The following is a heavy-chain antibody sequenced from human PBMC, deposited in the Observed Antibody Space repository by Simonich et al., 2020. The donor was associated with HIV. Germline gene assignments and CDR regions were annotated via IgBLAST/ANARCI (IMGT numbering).Heavy chain of an antibody. J-gene: IGHJ4*02. CDR2: ADPEDGES. Sequence: AQLVQSGAEVKKPGSSVKVSCKASGGTFSSHAISWVRQAPGQGLEWMARADPEDGESIYAEKCKGRGTKTADTSTDTAYMELSSLRSDDTAVYYCATGPMSIVGAVDYWGQGTLVTVSS. D-gene: IGHD1-26*01. CDR3: ATGPMSIVGAVDY. CDR1: GGTFSSHA. V-gene: IGHV1-69-2*01.